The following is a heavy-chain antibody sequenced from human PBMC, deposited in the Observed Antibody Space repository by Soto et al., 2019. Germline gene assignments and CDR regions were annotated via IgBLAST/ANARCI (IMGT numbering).Heavy chain of an antibody. J-gene: IGHJ4*02. CDR1: GFTFSSYG. D-gene: IGHD3-3*01. V-gene: IGHV3-30*18. Sequence: QVQLVESGGGVVQPGRSLRLSCAASGFTFSSYGMHWVRQAPGKGLEWVAVISYDGSNKYYADSVKGRFTISRDNSKNTLYLQMNSLRAEDTAVYYFAKCRAEWLFLADYWGQGTLVTVSS. CDR3: AKCRAEWLFLADY. CDR2: ISYDGSNK.